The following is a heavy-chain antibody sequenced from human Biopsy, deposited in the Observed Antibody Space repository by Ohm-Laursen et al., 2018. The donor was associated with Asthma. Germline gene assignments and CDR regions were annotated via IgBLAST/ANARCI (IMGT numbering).Heavy chain of an antibody. Sequence: ASVKVSCNVSGYTFTSYSMHWVRQAPGQRLEWMGWINAGNGNTKYSQKFQGRVTITRDASASTAYMELSSLRSEDTAVYYCARPYYDSSGYYYENLSFDYWGQGTLVAVSS. CDR1: GYTFTSYS. D-gene: IGHD3-22*01. CDR2: INAGNGNT. V-gene: IGHV1-3*01. CDR3: ARPYYDSSGYYYENLSFDY. J-gene: IGHJ4*02.